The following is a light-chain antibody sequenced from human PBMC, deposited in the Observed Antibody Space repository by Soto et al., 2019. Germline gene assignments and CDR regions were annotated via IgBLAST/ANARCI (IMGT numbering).Light chain of an antibody. J-gene: IGLJ1*01. Sequence: QAVVTQPPSVSGAPGQRVTISCTGSSSNIGAGYDVHWYQQLPGTAPKLLIYDNINRPSGVPDRFSGSKSGTSASLAITGLQAEDEADYYCQSYDSCLSGPGYVFGTGTKLTVL. CDR1: SSNIGAGYD. CDR2: DNI. V-gene: IGLV1-40*01. CDR3: QSYDSCLSGPGYV.